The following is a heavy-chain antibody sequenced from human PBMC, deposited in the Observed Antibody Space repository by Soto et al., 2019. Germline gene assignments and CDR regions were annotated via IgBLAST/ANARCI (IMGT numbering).Heavy chain of an antibody. Sequence: QVQLVQSGAEVKKPGSSVKVSCKASGGTFSSYAISWVRQAPGQGLEWMGGIIPIFGTANYAQKFQGRVTITADESTSTAYMELSSLRSEDTAVYYCAVNYDGSGSNYYYGMDVWGQGTTVTVSS. CDR2: IIPIFGTA. CDR1: GGTFSSYA. D-gene: IGHD3-10*01. CDR3: AVNYDGSGSNYYYGMDV. J-gene: IGHJ6*02. V-gene: IGHV1-69*01.